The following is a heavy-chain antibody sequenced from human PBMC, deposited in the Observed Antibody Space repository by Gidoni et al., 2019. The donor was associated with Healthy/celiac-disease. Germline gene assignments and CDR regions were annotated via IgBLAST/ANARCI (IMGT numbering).Heavy chain of an antibody. D-gene: IGHD5-18*01. CDR3: ARYSYGGRWYFDY. J-gene: IGHJ4*02. Sequence: HVTISADKSISTAYLQWSSLKASDTAMYYCARYSYGGRWYFDYWGQGTLVTVSS. V-gene: IGHV5-10-1*01.